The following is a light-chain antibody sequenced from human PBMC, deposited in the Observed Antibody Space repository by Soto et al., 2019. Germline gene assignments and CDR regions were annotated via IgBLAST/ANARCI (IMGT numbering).Light chain of an antibody. Sequence: QSALTQPPSASGSPGQSVTISCTGTSSDVGAYNYVSWYQQHPGKAPKLMIYEVSKRPSGVPDRFSGSKSGNTASLTVSGLQVEDEADYYCSSYAGSIHFVFGTGTKLTVL. V-gene: IGLV2-8*01. CDR3: SSYAGSIHFV. J-gene: IGLJ1*01. CDR2: EVS. CDR1: SSDVGAYNY.